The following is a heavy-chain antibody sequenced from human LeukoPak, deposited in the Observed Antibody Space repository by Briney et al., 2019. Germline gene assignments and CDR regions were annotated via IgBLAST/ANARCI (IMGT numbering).Heavy chain of an antibody. Sequence: GGSLRLSCAASGLIVSSNYMSWVRQAPGKGLEWVSVIYSGGSTYYADSVKGRFTISRDNSKNTLYLQMNSLRAEDTAVYYCASTPGFAAPFDYWGQGTLVTVSS. D-gene: IGHD1-14*01. CDR3: ASTPGFAAPFDY. CDR1: GLIVSSNY. J-gene: IGHJ4*02. CDR2: IYSGGST. V-gene: IGHV3-53*01.